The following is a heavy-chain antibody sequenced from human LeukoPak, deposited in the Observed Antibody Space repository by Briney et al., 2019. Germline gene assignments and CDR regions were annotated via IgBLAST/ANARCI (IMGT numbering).Heavy chain of an antibody. V-gene: IGHV4-39*01. CDR2: IYYSGST. CDR3: ARVIGFGELSLGY. D-gene: IGHD3-10*01. J-gene: IGHJ4*02. Sequence: SETLSLTCTVSGGSISSSSYYWGWIRQPPGKGLEWIGSIYYSGSTYYNPSLKSRVTISVDTSKNQFSLKLSSVTAADTAVYYCARVIGFGELSLGYWGQGTLVTVSS. CDR1: GGSISSSSYY.